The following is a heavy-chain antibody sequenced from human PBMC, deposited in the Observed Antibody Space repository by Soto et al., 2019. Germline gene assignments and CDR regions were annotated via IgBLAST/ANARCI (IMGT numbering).Heavy chain of an antibody. D-gene: IGHD6-19*01. J-gene: IGHJ4*02. V-gene: IGHV1-3*01. Sequence: ASVKVSCKASGYTFTSYASHWVRQAPGQRLEWMGWINAGNGNTKYSQKFQDRVTITRDTSASTAYMELSSLRSEDTAVYYCARDLGGWPDYWGQGTLVTSPQ. CDR3: ARDLGGWPDY. CDR2: INAGNGNT. CDR1: GYTFTSYA.